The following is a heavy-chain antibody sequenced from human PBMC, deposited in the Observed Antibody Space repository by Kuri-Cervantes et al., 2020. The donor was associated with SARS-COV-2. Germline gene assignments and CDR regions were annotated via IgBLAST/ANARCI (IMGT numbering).Heavy chain of an antibody. CDR1: GFTFSSYA. Sequence: GESLKISCAASGFTFSSYAMSWVRQAPGKGLEWVSAISGSGGSTYYADPVKGRFTISRDNSKNTLYLQMNSLRAEDTAVYYCAKGGMTTVTALDWYFDLWGRGTLVTVSS. CDR3: AKGGMTTVTALDWYFDL. D-gene: IGHD4-17*01. CDR2: ISGSGGST. J-gene: IGHJ2*01. V-gene: IGHV3-23*01.